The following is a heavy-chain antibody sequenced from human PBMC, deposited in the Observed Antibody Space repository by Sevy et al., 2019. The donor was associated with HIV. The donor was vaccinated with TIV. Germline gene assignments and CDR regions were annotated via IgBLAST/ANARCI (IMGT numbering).Heavy chain of an antibody. V-gene: IGHV3-74*01. J-gene: IGHJ6*03. CDR2: INSDGSST. D-gene: IGHD3-22*01. Sequence: GGSLRLSCAASGFTFSSYWMHWVRQAPGKGLVWVSRINSDGSSTSYADSVKGRFTISRDNANNTLYLQMNSLRAEDTAVYYCARSRHYDSSGYWNYYYYYYMDVWGKGTTVTVSS. CDR3: ARSRHYDSSGYWNYYYYYYMDV. CDR1: GFTFSSYW.